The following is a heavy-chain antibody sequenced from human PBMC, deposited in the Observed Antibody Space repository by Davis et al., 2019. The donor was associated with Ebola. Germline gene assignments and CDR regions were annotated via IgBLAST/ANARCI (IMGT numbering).Heavy chain of an antibody. CDR3: ARAGIAVARHYYYYGMDV. V-gene: IGHV1-3*01. CDR1: GYTFTSYA. CDR2: INAGNGNT. J-gene: IGHJ6*04. D-gene: IGHD6-19*01. Sequence: ASVKVSCKASGYTFTSYAMHWVRQAPGQRLEWMGWINAGNGNTKYSQKFQGRVTITRDTSASTAYMELSSLRSEDTAVYYCARAGIAVARHYYYYGMDVWGKGTTVTVSS.